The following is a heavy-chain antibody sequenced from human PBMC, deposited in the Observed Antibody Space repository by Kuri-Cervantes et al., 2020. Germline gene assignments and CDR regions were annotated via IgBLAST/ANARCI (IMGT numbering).Heavy chain of an antibody. CDR3: ARKQGPGSLHSGMDV. D-gene: IGHD1/OR15-1a*01. J-gene: IGHJ6*02. V-gene: IGHV1-46*01. CDR1: GYTFTSYY. Sequence: ASVKVSCKASGYTFTSYYMHWVRQAPGQGLEWMGIINPSGGSASYAQKFQGRVTMTRDTSTSTVYMELSSLRSEDTAVYYCARKQGPGSLHSGMDVWGQGTTVTFSS. CDR2: INPSGGSA.